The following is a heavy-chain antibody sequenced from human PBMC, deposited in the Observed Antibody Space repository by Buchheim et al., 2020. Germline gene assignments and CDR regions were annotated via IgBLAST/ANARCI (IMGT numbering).Heavy chain of an antibody. Sequence: EVQLVESGGGLVQPGGSLRLSCAASGFTFSSYSMNWVRQAPGKGLEWVSYISSSSSTIYYADSVKGRFTISRDNAKNSLYLKMNSLRDEDTAVYYCARVAGGYEEDWFDPWGQGTL. J-gene: IGHJ5*02. CDR1: GFTFSSYS. D-gene: IGHD5-12*01. CDR3: ARVAGGYEEDWFDP. V-gene: IGHV3-48*02. CDR2: ISSSSSTI.